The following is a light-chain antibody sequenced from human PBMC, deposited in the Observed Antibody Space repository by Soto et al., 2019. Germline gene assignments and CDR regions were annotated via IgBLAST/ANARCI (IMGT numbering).Light chain of an antibody. J-gene: IGKJ3*01. CDR3: QQSYSAPFT. V-gene: IGKV1-39*01. CDR2: DAS. Sequence: DLQMTQSPSSLSASVGDRVTITCRASQSISSYLNWYQQKPGKAPKFLIYDASSLQSGVPSRFSGSGSGTDFTLTINSLQPEDFATYFCQQSYSAPFTFGPGTKVNI. CDR1: QSISSY.